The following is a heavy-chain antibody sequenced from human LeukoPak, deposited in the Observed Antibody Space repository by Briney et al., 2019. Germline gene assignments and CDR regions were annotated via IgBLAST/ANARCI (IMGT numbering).Heavy chain of an antibody. CDR2: ISGSGGST. V-gene: IGHV3-23*01. CDR1: GFTFSSYA. J-gene: IGHJ4*02. D-gene: IGHD6-13*01. Sequence: PGETLRLSCAVSGFTFSSYAMSWVRQAPGKGLEGVSAISGSGGSTYYTDSLKGRFTISRDKSKNTLSLQMSSVRAEDTAVYYCAKDAGRSKQQLDYWGQGTLVTVSS. CDR3: AKDAGRSKQQLDY.